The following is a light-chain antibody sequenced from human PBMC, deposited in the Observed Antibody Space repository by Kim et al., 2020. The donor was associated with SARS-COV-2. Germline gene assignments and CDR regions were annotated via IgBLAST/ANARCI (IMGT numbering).Light chain of an antibody. CDR1: QTVSGY. J-gene: IGKJ5*01. Sequence: LSPGERATISYRTSQTVSGYLAWYQQKPGQAPRLLMFDASKRATGIPARFSGSGSGTEFTLTISSLEPEDFAIYYCQQRDNGPITFGQGTRLEIK. CDR2: DAS. V-gene: IGKV3-11*01. CDR3: QQRDNGPIT.